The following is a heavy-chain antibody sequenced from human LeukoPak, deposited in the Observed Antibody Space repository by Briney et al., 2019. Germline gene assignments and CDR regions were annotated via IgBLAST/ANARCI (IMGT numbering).Heavy chain of an antibody. J-gene: IGHJ4*02. CDR2: ITSSSDST. V-gene: IGHV3-48*04. D-gene: IGHD4-17*01. Sequence: GGSLRLSCAASGFSFSKFSMNWVRQAPGKGLEWISYITSSSDSTYYADSVKGRFTISRDNAKNSLYLQMDSLRAEDTAVCYCARVIGSYGDSANWGQGTLVTVSS. CDR3: ARVIGSYGDSAN. CDR1: GFSFSKFS.